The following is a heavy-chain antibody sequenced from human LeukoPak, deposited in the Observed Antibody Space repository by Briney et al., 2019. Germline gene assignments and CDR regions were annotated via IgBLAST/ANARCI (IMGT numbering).Heavy chain of an antibody. CDR1: GFTFSSYW. V-gene: IGHV3-74*01. J-gene: IGHJ4*02. Sequence: HPGGSLRLSCAASGFTFSSYWMHWVRQAPGKGLVWVSRINSDGSSTSYADSVKGRFTISRDNAKNTLYLQMNSLRAEDTAVYYCVTDRYSDSAFGDWGQGTLVTVSS. CDR3: VTDRYSDSAFGD. D-gene: IGHD1-26*01. CDR2: INSDGSST.